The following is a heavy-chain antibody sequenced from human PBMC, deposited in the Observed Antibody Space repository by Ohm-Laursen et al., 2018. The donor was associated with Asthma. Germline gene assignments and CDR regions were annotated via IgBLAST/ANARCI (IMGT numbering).Heavy chain of an antibody. CDR3: ARGAFYYESTGYYFFDH. V-gene: IGHV4-31*03. J-gene: IGHJ4*02. CDR2: IYYSGLT. D-gene: IGHD3-22*01. Sequence: TLSLTCPVSGGSIYSGGYYWSWIRQHPGKGLEWIGYIYYSGLTYSNPSLRSRVIISVDTSKNQFSLNLTSVTAADTAVYYCARGAFYYESTGYYFFDHWGQGALVTVSS. CDR1: GGSIYSGGYY.